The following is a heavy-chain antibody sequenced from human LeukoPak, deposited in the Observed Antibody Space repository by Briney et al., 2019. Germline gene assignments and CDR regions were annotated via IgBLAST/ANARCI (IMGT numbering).Heavy chain of an antibody. CDR2: INHSGST. D-gene: IGHD3-10*01. V-gene: IGHV4-34*01. CDR3: ARVRAMVRGVWVDY. CDR1: GGSFSGYY. Sequence: AETLSLTCAVYGGSFSGYYWSWIRQAPGKGLEWIGEINHSGSTNYNPSLKSRVTISVDTSKNQFSLKLSSVTAADTAVYYCARVRAMVRGVWVDYWGQGTLVTVSS. J-gene: IGHJ4*02.